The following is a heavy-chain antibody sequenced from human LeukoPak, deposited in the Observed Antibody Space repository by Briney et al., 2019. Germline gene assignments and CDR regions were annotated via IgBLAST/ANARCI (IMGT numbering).Heavy chain of an antibody. CDR2: IIPIFGTA. V-gene: IGHV1-69*06. D-gene: IGHD3-22*01. CDR3: ARDKTPYYYDSSGYYFLAFDI. Sequence: SVTVSFKASGGTFSSYAISWVRQAPGQGLEWMGGIIPIFGTANYAQKFQGRVTITADKSTSTAYMELSSLRSEDTAVYYCARDKTPYYYDSSGYYFLAFDIWGQGSMVTVSS. J-gene: IGHJ3*02. CDR1: GGTFSSYA.